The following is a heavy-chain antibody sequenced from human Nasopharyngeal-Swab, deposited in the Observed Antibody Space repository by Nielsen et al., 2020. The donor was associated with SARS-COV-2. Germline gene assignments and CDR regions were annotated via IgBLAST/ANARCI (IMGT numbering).Heavy chain of an antibody. D-gene: IGHD2-15*01. CDR2: IYPGDSDT. V-gene: IGHV5-51*01. J-gene: IGHJ6*02. CDR1: GYSFTSYW. CDR3: ARQGIGDVYCSGGSCSPGGYYYGMDA. Sequence: GESLKISCKGSGYSFTSYWIGWVRQMPGKGLEWMGIIYPGDSDTRYSPSFQGQVTISADKSISTAYLQWSSLKASDTAMYYCARQGIGDVYCSGGSCSPGGYYYGMDAWGQGTTVTVSS.